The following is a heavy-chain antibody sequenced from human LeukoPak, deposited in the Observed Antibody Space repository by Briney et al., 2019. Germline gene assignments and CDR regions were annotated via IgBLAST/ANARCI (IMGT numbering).Heavy chain of an antibody. CDR2: IIPIFGTA. V-gene: IGHV1-69*05. J-gene: IGHJ4*02. CDR1: GGTFSSYA. CDR3: ARSNTQYYYDSSGYYGSDY. Sequence: SVKVSCKASGGTFSSYAISWVRQAPGQGLEWMGGIIPIFGTANYAQKFQGRVTITTDESTSTAYMELSSLRSEDTAVYYCARSNTQYYYDSSGYYGSDYWGQGTLVTVPS. D-gene: IGHD3-22*01.